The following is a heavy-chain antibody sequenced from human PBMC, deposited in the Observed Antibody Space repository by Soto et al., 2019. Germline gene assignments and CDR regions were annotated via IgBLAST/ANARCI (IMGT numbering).Heavy chain of an antibody. CDR2: INHSGST. CDR3: ARFRPPLSKMFGELLSHDAFDI. D-gene: IGHD3-10*02. CDR1: GGSFSGYY. V-gene: IGHV4-34*01. J-gene: IGHJ3*02. Sequence: PSETLSLTCAVYGGSFSGYYWSWIRQPPGKGLEWIGEINHSGSTNYNPSLKSRVTISVDTSKNQFSLKLSSVTAADTAVYYCARFRPPLSKMFGELLSHDAFDIWGQGTMVTVSS.